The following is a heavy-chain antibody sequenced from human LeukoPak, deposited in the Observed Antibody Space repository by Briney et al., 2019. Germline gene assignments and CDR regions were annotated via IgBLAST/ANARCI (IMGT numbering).Heavy chain of an antibody. J-gene: IGHJ3*02. V-gene: IGHV3-48*04. Sequence: GGSLRLSCAASGFTFSSYGMHWVRQAPGKGLEWVSYISSSGSTIYYADSVKGRFTISRDNAKNSLYLQMNSLRAEDTAVYYCARETTDAFDIWGQGTMVTVSS. CDR2: ISSSGSTI. D-gene: IGHD1-14*01. CDR1: GFTFSSYG. CDR3: ARETTDAFDI.